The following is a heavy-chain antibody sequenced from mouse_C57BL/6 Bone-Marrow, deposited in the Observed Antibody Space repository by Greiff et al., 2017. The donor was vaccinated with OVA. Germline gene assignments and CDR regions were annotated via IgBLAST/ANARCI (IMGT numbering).Heavy chain of an antibody. CDR2: IYPGGGYT. Sequence: VQLQQSGAELVRPGTSVKMSCKASGYTFTNYWIGWAKQRPGHGLEWIGDIYPGGGYTNYNEKFKGKATLTADKSSSTAYMQFSSLTSEDSAIYYCALSYYDYDEGAVDYWGQGTSVTVSS. V-gene: IGHV1-63*01. CDR3: ALSYYDYDEGAVDY. CDR1: GYTFTNYW. D-gene: IGHD2-4*01. J-gene: IGHJ4*01.